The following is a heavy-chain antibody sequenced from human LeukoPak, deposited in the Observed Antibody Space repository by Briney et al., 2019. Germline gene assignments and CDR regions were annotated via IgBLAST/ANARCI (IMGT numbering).Heavy chain of an antibody. Sequence: PSETLSLTCTVSGGSISSSSYYWGWIRQPPGKGLEWIGSIHYSGSTYYNPSLKSRVTISVDTSKNQFSLKLSSVTAADTAVYYCASVYNWNLLGAFDIWGQGTMVTVSS. V-gene: IGHV4-39*01. D-gene: IGHD1-20*01. CDR2: IHYSGST. J-gene: IGHJ3*02. CDR1: GGSISSSSYY. CDR3: ASVYNWNLLGAFDI.